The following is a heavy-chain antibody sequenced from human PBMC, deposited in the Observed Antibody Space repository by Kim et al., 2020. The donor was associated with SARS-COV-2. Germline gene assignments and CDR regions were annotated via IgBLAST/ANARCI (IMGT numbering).Heavy chain of an antibody. Sequence: SETLSLTCAVYGGSFSGYYWSWIRQPPGKGLEWIGEINHSGSTNYNPSLKSRVTISVDTSKNQFSLKLSSVTAADTAVYYCAGDIVVVPAKGRTDYWGQGTLVTVSS. CDR3: AGDIVVVPAKGRTDY. CDR2: INHSGST. V-gene: IGHV4-34*01. J-gene: IGHJ4*02. D-gene: IGHD2-2*01. CDR1: GGSFSGYY.